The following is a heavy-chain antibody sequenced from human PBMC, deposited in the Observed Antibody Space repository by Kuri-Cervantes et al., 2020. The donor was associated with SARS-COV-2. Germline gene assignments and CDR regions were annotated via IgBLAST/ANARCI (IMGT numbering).Heavy chain of an antibody. CDR3: ARDRDGYKEDWYFDL. D-gene: IGHD5-24*01. Sequence: SETLSLTCTVSGDSISSGSYYWSWIRQPPGKGLEWIGDIYHSGTTNYNPSLKSRVTVSVDTSKNQFSLNLSSVTAADTAVYFCARDRDGYKEDWYFDLWGRGTLVTVSS. CDR2: IYHSGTT. J-gene: IGHJ2*01. V-gene: IGHV4-39*07. CDR1: GDSISSGSYY.